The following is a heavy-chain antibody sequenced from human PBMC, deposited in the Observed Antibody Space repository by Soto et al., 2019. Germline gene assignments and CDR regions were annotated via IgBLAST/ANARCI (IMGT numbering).Heavy chain of an antibody. J-gene: IGHJ4*02. CDR1: GFSLSNARMG. Sequence: GSGPTLVNPTETLTLTCTVSGFSLSNARMGVSWIRQPPGKALEWLAHIFSNDEKSYSTSLKSRLTISKDTSKSQVVLTMTNMDPVDTATYYCARSPSNSCSSSWYYFDYWGQGTLVTVSS. CDR3: ARSPSNSCSSSWYYFDY. D-gene: IGHD6-13*01. V-gene: IGHV2-26*01. CDR2: IFSNDEK.